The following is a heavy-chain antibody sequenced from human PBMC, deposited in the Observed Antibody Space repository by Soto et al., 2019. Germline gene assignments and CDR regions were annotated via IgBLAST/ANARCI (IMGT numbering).Heavy chain of an antibody. Sequence: QVQLQESGPGLVKPSETLSLTCTVSGGSISSYYWSWIRQPPGKGLEWIGYIYYSGSTNYNPSLKSRVTISVDTSKNQFSVKLSSVTAADTAVYYCARLWFGEPVDYWGQGTLVTVSS. D-gene: IGHD3-10*01. CDR2: IYYSGST. CDR1: GGSISSYY. J-gene: IGHJ4*02. CDR3: ARLWFGEPVDY. V-gene: IGHV4-59*08.